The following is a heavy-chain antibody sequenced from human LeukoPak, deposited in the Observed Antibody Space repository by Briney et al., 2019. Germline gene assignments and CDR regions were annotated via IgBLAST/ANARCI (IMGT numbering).Heavy chain of an antibody. Sequence: SETLSLTCNVSGGSISSGDYYWSWIRQPPGKGLEWIGYIYYSGNSYYNPSLKSRVTISVDRSKNQFSLKLSSVTAADTAVYYCAREAKLEPMDAFDIWGQGTMVTVSS. J-gene: IGHJ3*02. CDR1: GGSISSGDYY. CDR3: AREAKLEPMDAFDI. CDR2: IYYSGNS. V-gene: IGHV4-30-4*01. D-gene: IGHD1-1*01.